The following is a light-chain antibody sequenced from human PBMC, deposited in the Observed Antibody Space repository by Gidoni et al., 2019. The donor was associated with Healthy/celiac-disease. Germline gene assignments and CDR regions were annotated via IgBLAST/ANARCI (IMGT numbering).Light chain of an antibody. CDR2: GAS. V-gene: IGKV3-15*01. Sequence: IVMTQSLPTLSVSPGERATLTCRASQSVSRNLDWYQQKPGKAHRLLIYGASPRATGIPARFSGSGYGTEFTLTISSMQYEDFAIYYCQQYNNWPPFTFGPGTKVDIK. J-gene: IGKJ3*01. CDR1: QSVSRN. CDR3: QQYNNWPPFT.